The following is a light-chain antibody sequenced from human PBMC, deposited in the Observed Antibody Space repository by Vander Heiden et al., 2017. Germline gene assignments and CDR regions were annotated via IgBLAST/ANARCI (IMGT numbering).Light chain of an antibody. CDR3: QQRSSTPPT. J-gene: IGKJ2*01. CDR1: QSIGIY. CDR2: AAS. Sequence: DIEMTPSPSSLSASVGDRVTITCRASQSIGIYLNWYQQKPGKAPQLLIYAASSLQSGLPTRFSASGSGTDFTLTIRSLRPADFVSSYSQQRSSTPPTFGHWVKLEI. V-gene: IGKV1-39*01.